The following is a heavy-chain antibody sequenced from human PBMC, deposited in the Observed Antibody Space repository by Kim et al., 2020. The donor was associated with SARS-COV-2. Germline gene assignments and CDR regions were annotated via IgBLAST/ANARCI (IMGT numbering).Heavy chain of an antibody. CDR1: GGSISSSSHY. J-gene: IGHJ6*02. V-gene: IGHV4-39*01. CDR2: IYYSGST. CDR3: ARLDCSGGTCYSPYYYFYGMDV. Sequence: SETLSLTCTVSGGSISSSSHYWGWIRQPPGKGLEWIGNIYYSGSTCYNPSLKNRVTISVDTSKNQFSLTLSSVTAADTAVYYCARLDCSGGTCYSPYYYFYGMDVWGQGTTVTVSS. D-gene: IGHD2-15*01.